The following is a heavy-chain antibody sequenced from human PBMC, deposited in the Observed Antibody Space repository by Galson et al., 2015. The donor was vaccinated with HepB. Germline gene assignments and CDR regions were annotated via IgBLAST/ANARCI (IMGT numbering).Heavy chain of an antibody. CDR1: GFSFTRYA. D-gene: IGHD2-15*01. V-gene: IGHV3-23*01. CDR3: SKDGIMVANNPYHFHY. CDR2: ITSSGGNS. Sequence: SLRLSCAASGFSFTRYAMTWVRQAPGKGLEWVSSITSSGGNSYYTDSVKGRFTVSRDNSKNTMLLQLNRRRAEDTAMSFCSKDGIMVANNPYHFHYWGQGTLVTVSS. J-gene: IGHJ4*02.